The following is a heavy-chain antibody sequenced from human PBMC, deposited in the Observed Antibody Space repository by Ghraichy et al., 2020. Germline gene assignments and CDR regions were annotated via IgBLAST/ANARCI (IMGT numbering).Heavy chain of an antibody. J-gene: IGHJ3*02. CDR2: ISGSGGST. CDR3: AKLRSSSDI. CDR1: GFTFSSYA. V-gene: IGHV3-23*01. Sequence: ESLNIYCAASGFTFSSYAMSWVRQAPGKGLEWVSAISGSGGSTYYADSVKGRFTISRDNSKNTLYLQMNSLRAEDTAVYYCAKLRSSSDIWGQGTMVTVSS. D-gene: IGHD6-13*01.